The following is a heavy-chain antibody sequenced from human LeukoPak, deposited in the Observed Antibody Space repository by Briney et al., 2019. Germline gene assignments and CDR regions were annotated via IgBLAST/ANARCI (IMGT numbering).Heavy chain of an antibody. V-gene: IGHV4-59*12. CDR2: IYYSGST. CDR1: GDSISGYH. J-gene: IGHJ4*02. CDR3: ASRIRSGYAMDY. D-gene: IGHD5-12*01. Sequence: VKPSETLSLTCTVSGDSISGYHWSWIRQPPGKGLEWIGYIYYSGSTNYNPSLKSRVTISVDTSKNQFSPKLSSVTAADTAVYYCASRIRSGYAMDYWGQGTLVTVSS.